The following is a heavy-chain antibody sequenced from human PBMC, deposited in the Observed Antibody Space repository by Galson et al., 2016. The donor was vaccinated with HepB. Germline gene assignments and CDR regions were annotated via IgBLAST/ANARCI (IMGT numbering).Heavy chain of an antibody. CDR1: GFTFSNYA. CDR3: AKDEGWAAAGRYYFDD. J-gene: IGHJ4*02. D-gene: IGHD6-13*01. Sequence: SLRLSCAASGFTFSNYAMSWVRQAPGKGLEWVSGISGSGGSTYYADSVKGRFTISRDNSKNTLFLQMHSLRAEDTAVYYCAKDEGWAAAGRYYFDDWGQGTLVTVSS. CDR2: ISGSGGST. V-gene: IGHV3-23*01.